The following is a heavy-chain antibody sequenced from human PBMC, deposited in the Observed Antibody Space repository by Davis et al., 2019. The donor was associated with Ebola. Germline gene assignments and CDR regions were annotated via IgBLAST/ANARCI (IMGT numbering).Heavy chain of an antibody. J-gene: IGHJ6*02. CDR1: GFTFSSYG. V-gene: IGHV3-30*02. CDR2: IRFDGNNN. D-gene: IGHD3-9*01. CDR3: AKEATYFAALYYYGMDV. Sequence: GGSLRLSCVASGFTFSSYGMHWVRQAPGKGLEWVAFIRFDGNNNHYSDSVRGRFSISSDNSKNTLYLQMNSLRAEDTAVYYCAKEATYFAALYYYGMDVWGQGTTVTVSS.